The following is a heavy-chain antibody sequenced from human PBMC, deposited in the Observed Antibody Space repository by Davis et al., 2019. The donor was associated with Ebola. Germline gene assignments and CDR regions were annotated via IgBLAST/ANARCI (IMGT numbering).Heavy chain of an antibody. J-gene: IGHJ6*04. CDR1: GGSSSGYY. D-gene: IGHD3-10*01. V-gene: IGHV4-34*01. Sequence: LPSCVAGGSSSGYYWSWLRQPPVKGQEWFGEINHSGSTNYNPSLKSRVTISVDTSKNQFSLKLSSVTAADTAVYYCAGYRTMVRGVKLPQPVHMDVWGKGTTVTVSS. CDR3: AGYRTMVRGVKLPQPVHMDV. CDR2: INHSGST.